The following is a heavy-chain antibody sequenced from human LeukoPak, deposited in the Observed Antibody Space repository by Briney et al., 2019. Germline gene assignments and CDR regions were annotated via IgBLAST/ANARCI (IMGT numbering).Heavy chain of an antibody. CDR1: GFTFSGSA. V-gene: IGHV3-73*01. D-gene: IGHD5-18*01. CDR3: ITAPSKVDY. J-gene: IGHJ4*02. Sequence: GGSLRLSCAASGFTFSGSAMHWVRQASGKGLEWVGRIRSKANSYATAYAASVKGRFTISRDDSKNTAYLQMNSLKTEGTAVYYCITAPSKVDYWGQGTLVTVSS. CDR2: IRSKANSYAT.